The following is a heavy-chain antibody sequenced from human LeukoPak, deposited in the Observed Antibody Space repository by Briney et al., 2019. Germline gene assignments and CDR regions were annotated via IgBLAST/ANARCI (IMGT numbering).Heavy chain of an antibody. J-gene: IGHJ4*02. Sequence: ASVKVSCKASGYTLTELSMHWVRQAPGKGLERMGGFDPEDGETIYAQKFQGRVTMTEDTSTDTAYMELSSLRSEDTAVYYCATGFVVVVPAAPTSDYWGQGTLVTVSS. CDR3: ATGFVVVVPAAPTSDY. D-gene: IGHD2-2*01. V-gene: IGHV1-24*01. CDR2: FDPEDGET. CDR1: GYTLTELS.